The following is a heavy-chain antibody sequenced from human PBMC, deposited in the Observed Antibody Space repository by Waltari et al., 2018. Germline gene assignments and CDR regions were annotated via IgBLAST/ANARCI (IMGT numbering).Heavy chain of an antibody. J-gene: IGHJ4*02. CDR1: GGSISSYY. Sequence: QVQLQESGPGLVKPSETLSLTCTVSGGSISSYYWSWIRQPPGKGLEWIGYIYYRGSTNYNPSLKSRVTISGDTSKNQFSLKLSSVTAADTAVYYCAREVGRWPRGYYFDYWGQGTLVTVSS. CDR3: AREVGRWPRGYYFDY. CDR2: IYYRGST. D-gene: IGHD1-1*01. V-gene: IGHV4-59*01.